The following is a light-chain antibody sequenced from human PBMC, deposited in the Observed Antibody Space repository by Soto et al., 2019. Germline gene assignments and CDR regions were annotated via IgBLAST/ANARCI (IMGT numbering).Light chain of an antibody. J-gene: IGKJ1*01. V-gene: IGKV1-39*01. CDR2: AAS. Sequence: DTQMTQSPSSLSASVGDRVTITCRASQYISNSLNWYQQKPGQAPKVLIYAASRLQSGVPSRFSGRGSGTDFTLTVNSLQPEDFATYFCQHNYAYPWTFGQGTKVDIK. CDR3: QHNYAYPWT. CDR1: QYISNS.